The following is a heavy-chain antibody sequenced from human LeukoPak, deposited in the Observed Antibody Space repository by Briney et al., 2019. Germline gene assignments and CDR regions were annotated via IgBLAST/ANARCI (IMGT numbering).Heavy chain of an antibody. D-gene: IGHD3-10*01. CDR2: ISYDGSNK. J-gene: IGHJ6*02. V-gene: IGHV3-30*04. CDR3: ARDGVLLWFGELLPENYYGMDV. CDR1: GFTFSSYA. Sequence: GGSLRLSCAASGFTFSSYAMHWVRQAPGKGLEGVAVISYDGSNKYYADSVKGRFTISRDNSKNTLYLQMNSLRAEDTAVYYCARDGVLLWFGELLPENYYGMDVWGQGTTVTVSS.